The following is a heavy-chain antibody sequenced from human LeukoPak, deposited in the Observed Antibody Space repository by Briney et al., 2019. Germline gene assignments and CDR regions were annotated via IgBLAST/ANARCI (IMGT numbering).Heavy chain of an antibody. CDR1: GGSISSYY. CDR2: IYYSGST. CDR3: ARGPFRDYDSSGYYSTYYYYYMDV. J-gene: IGHJ6*03. D-gene: IGHD3-22*01. V-gene: IGHV4-59*01. Sequence: SETLSLTCTVSGGSISSYYWSWIRQPPGKGLEWIGYIYYSGSTNHNPSLKSRVTISVDTSKNQFSLKLSSVTAADTAVYYCARGPFRDYDSSGYYSTYYYYYMDVWGKGTTVTVSS.